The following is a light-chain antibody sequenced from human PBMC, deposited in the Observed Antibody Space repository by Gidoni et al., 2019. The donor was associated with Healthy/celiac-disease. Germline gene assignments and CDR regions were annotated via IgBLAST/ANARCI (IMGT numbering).Light chain of an antibody. J-gene: IGLJ2*01. V-gene: IGLV5-45*02. CDR1: SGINVGTYR. CDR3: MIWHSSAWI. CDR2: YKSDSDK. Sequence: QAVLTQPSSLSASPGASASLTCTFRSGINVGTYRIYWYQQKPGSPPQYPLRYKSDSDKQQGSGVPSRFSGSKDASANAGILLISGLQSEDEADYYCMIWHSSAWIFGGGTKLTVL.